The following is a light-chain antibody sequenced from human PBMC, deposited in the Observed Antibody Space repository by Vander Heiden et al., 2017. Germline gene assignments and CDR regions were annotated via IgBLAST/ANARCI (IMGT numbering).Light chain of an antibody. CDR3: RQEDNSPMT. CDR2: AAS. J-gene: IGKJ5*01. Sequence: AIQITQLPSSLSASIGDRVTNTGRASYGIRNDLSWYQQKAGKAPKLLIYAASNLQSGVPSRFSGSGSGTNFTLTISSLQPEDFAIYYCRQEDNSPMTFGQGTRLEIK. V-gene: IGKV1-6*01. CDR1: YGIRND.